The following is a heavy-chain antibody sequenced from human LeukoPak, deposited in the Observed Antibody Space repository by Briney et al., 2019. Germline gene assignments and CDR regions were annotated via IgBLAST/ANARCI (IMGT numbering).Heavy chain of an antibody. Sequence: GGSLRLSCASSGFTFSTFPMSWVRQAPGKGLEWVSSITSSSSYIYYADSVMGRFTISRDNANNSLYLQMNSLRAEDTAVYYCARHVVAVGFDYWGQGTLVTVSS. CDR1: GFTFSTFP. D-gene: IGHD3-22*01. CDR2: ITSSSSYI. CDR3: ARHVVAVGFDY. V-gene: IGHV3-21*01. J-gene: IGHJ4*02.